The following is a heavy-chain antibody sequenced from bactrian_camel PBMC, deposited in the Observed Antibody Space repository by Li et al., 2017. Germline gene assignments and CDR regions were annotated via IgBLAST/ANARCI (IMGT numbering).Heavy chain of an antibody. CDR1: GLTFSSHG. V-gene: IGHV3S40*01. Sequence: DVQLVESGGGLVQPGGSLKLSCAATGLTFSSHGMSWVRQDPGKGLEWVSTINAAGSSTYYADSVKGRFTISRDNAKNTLYLQMNSLKTEDTAVYYCAADRWVVTGWRASVGYWGQGTQVTVS. D-gene: IGHD8*01. CDR3: AADRWVVTGWRASVGY. J-gene: IGHJ4*01. CDR2: INAAGSST.